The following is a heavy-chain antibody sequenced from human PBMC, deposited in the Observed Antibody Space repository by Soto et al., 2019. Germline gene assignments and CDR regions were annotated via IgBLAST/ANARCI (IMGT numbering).Heavy chain of an antibody. D-gene: IGHD1-1*01. CDR3: ARGRYGDY. V-gene: IGHV1-18*01. CDR2: ISAHNGNT. Sequence: QVHLVQPGAEVKKPGASVKVSCKGSGYAFTTYGITWVRQAPGQGLEWMGWISAHNGNTNYAQKLQGRVTVTRDTSTSIAYMELRSLRSDDTAVYYCARGRYGDYWGQGALATVSS. CDR1: GYAFTTYG. J-gene: IGHJ4*02.